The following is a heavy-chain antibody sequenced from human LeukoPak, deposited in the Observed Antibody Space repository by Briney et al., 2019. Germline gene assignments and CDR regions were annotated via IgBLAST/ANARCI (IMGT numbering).Heavy chain of an antibody. CDR2: MSGSGGGAT. CDR1: GFTLSSFA. CDR3: AKDHYDILTGYLGDY. Sequence: GGSLRLSCAASGFTLSSFAMSWVRQAPGRGLEWVSGMSGSGGGATYYADSVKGRFTISRDNPKNTLYLQMNSLRAEDTAIYYCAKDHYDILTGYLGDYWGQGTLVTVSS. V-gene: IGHV3-23*01. J-gene: IGHJ4*02. D-gene: IGHD3-9*01.